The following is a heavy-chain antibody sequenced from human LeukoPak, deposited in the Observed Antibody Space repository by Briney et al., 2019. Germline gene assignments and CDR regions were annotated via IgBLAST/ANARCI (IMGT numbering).Heavy chain of an antibody. Sequence: GGSLRLSCAASGFTFSSYAMSWVRQAPGKGLGWVSAISGSGGSTYYADSVKGRFTISRDNSKNTLYLQMNSLRAEDTAVYYCAKERWYYDSSGYYGDWGQGTLVTVSS. CDR2: ISGSGGST. CDR3: AKERWYYDSSGYYGD. J-gene: IGHJ4*02. CDR1: GFTFSSYA. D-gene: IGHD3-22*01. V-gene: IGHV3-23*01.